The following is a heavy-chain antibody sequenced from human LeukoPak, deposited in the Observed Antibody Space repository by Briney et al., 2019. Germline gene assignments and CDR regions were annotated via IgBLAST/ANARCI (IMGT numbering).Heavy chain of an antibody. Sequence: ASVKVSCKASGYTFTGYYMHWVRQAPGQGLEWMGWINPNSGGTNYAQKFQGRVTMTRDTSISTAYMGLSRLRSDDTAVYYCARDQKSSSSFLVGYYYYYMDVWGKGTTVTVSS. CDR2: INPNSGGT. V-gene: IGHV1-2*02. D-gene: IGHD6-13*01. J-gene: IGHJ6*03. CDR3: ARDQKSSSSFLVGYYYYYMDV. CDR1: GYTFTGYY.